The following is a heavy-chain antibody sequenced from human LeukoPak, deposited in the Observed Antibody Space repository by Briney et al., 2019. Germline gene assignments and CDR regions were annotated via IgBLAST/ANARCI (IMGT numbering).Heavy chain of an antibody. J-gene: IGHJ4*02. V-gene: IGHV1-2*02. CDR1: GYTFTGYY. CDR2: INPNSGGT. D-gene: IGHD6-19*01. CDR3: AGIAVAGQDLDY. Sequence: ASVKASRKASGYTFTGYYMHWVRQAPGQGLEWMGWINPNSGGTNYAQKFQGRVTMTRNTSISTAYMELSRLRSDDTAVYYCAGIAVAGQDLDYWGQGTLVTVSS.